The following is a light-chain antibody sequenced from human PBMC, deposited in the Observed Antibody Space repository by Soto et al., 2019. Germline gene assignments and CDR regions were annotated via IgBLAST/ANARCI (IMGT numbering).Light chain of an antibody. Sequence: QSVLTQPPSASGTPGQRVTISCSGSSSNIGSNTVNWYQQLPGTAPKLLIYSNNQRPSGVPDRFSGSKSGTSASLAISGLQSDEEADYYCAAWDGTLNGYVFGTGNKVTVL. CDR1: SSNIGSNT. V-gene: IGLV1-44*01. J-gene: IGLJ1*01. CDR3: AAWDGTLNGYV. CDR2: SNN.